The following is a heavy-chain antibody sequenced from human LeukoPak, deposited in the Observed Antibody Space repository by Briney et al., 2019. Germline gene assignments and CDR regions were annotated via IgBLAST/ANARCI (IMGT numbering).Heavy chain of an antibody. CDR3: ATSRYYDSGELDY. Sequence: ASVKVSCKASGYTFTSYYMHWVRQAPGQGLEWMGIINPSGGGTSYAQKFQGRVTMTRDTSISTAYMELSRLRSDDTAVYYCATSRYYDSGELDYWGQGTLVTVSS. D-gene: IGHD3-22*01. CDR2: INPSGGGT. V-gene: IGHV1-46*01. J-gene: IGHJ4*02. CDR1: GYTFTSYY.